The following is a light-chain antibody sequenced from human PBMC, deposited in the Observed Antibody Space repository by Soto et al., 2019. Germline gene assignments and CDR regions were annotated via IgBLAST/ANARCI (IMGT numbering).Light chain of an antibody. Sequence: EIVLTQSPGTLSLSPGERATLPCRASQSVSSSYLAWYQQKPGQAPRLLIYGASSRVTGIPDRFSGSGSGTDFTLTISRLEPEDFAVYYCQQYGSSLLTFGGGTKVEIK. CDR1: QSVSSSY. CDR2: GAS. V-gene: IGKV3-20*01. J-gene: IGKJ4*01. CDR3: QQYGSSLLT.